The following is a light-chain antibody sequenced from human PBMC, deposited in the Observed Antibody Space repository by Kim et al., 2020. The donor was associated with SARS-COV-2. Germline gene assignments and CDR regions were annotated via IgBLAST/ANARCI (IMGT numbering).Light chain of an antibody. CDR3: QQYGASPYT. Sequence: EIVLTQSPGTLSLSPGDRATITCRASETVSASYVGWYQQKPGQPPRLFIYGESNRATGIPDRFSASGFGTEFIFTIDRLEPEDFAVYFCQQYGASPYTFGQGTKVEIK. CDR2: GES. V-gene: IGKV3-20*01. J-gene: IGKJ2*01. CDR1: ETVSASY.